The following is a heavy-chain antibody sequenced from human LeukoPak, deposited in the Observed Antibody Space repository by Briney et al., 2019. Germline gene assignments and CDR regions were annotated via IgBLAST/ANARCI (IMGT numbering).Heavy chain of an antibody. V-gene: IGHV3-30*01. CDR2: ISYDGSNK. D-gene: IGHD3-3*01. J-gene: IGHJ6*03. Sequence: GGSLRLSCAASGFTFSSYAMHWVRQAPGKGLEWAAVISYDGSNKYYADSVKGRFTISRDNSKNTLYLQMNSLRAEDTAVYYCARESGGWLLYGIQYYYYYMDVWGKGTTVTVSS. CDR3: ARESGGWLLYGIQYYYYYMDV. CDR1: GFTFSSYA.